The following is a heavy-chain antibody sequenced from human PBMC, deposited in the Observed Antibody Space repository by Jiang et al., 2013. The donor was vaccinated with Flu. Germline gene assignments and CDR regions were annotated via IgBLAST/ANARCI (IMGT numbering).Heavy chain of an antibody. J-gene: IGHJ6*02. CDR2: ISHSGST. Sequence: KPSETLSLTCGVYGGSFTDYYWSWIRQPPGKGLEWIGEISHSGSTKYNPSLESRVTISVDTSKMQFSLKLRSVTAADTAVYYCARQGGPPQFLYYPGMDVWGQGTTVTVSS. D-gene: IGHD3-16*01. V-gene: IGHV4-34*01. CDR1: GGSFTDYY. CDR3: ARQGGPPQFLYYPGMDV.